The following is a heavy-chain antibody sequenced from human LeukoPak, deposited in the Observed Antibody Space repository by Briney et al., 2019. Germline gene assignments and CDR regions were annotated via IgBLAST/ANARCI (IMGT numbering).Heavy chain of an antibody. D-gene: IGHD3-9*01. J-gene: IGHJ4*02. CDR2: IWYDGYNT. CDR3: AKAPWGTIFKWSYFDY. V-gene: IGHV3-33*06. CDR1: GFTFTNFA. Sequence: PVGSLRLSCAASGFTFTNFAIHWVRQAPGKGLEWVAGIWYDGYNTNYADSVKGRFTISRDNSKNTLYLQMNSLRADDTAVYYCAKAPWGTIFKWSYFDYWGQGTLVTVSS.